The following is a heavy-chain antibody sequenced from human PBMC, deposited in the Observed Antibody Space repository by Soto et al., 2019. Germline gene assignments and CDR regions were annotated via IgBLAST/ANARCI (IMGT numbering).Heavy chain of an antibody. CDR3: AKDPLWGQWLEYGYLDQ. Sequence: EVQLLESGGGLVQPGGSLRLSCAASGLTFSSYAMSWVRQAPGRGLEWVAVISNTGLTTHYADSVKGRFTISRDNSKRPVYMQMNSLRVDDTAVYFCAKDPLWGQWLEYGYLDQWGQGNLVTVSS. D-gene: IGHD6-19*01. J-gene: IGHJ5*02. V-gene: IGHV3-23*01. CDR1: GLTFSSYA. CDR2: ISNTGLTT.